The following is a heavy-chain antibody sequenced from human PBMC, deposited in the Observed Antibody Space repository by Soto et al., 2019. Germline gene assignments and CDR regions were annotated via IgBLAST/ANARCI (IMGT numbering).Heavy chain of an antibody. CDR3: ARGRTELERLNYFDY. Sequence: ASVKVSCKASGYTFTSYAMHWVRQAPGQRLEWMGWINAGNGNTKYSQKFQGRVTITRDTSASTAYMELSSLRSEDTDVYYCARGRTELERLNYFDYWGQGTLVTVSS. J-gene: IGHJ4*02. V-gene: IGHV1-3*01. CDR2: INAGNGNT. D-gene: IGHD1-1*01. CDR1: GYTFTSYA.